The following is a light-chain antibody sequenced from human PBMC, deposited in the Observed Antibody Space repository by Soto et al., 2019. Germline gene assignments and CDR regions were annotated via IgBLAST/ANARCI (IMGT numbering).Light chain of an antibody. CDR3: QHYNSDSEA. CDR2: KAS. Sequence: DIQMTQSPSTRSLSVGDIVTITCRSSQTISSWLAWYHQKPGKAPKLLIYKASTLKSGVPSRLSGSGSGTEFPLTISSLQPDDFETYYCQHYNSDSEAFGQGTKVDIK. CDR1: QTISSW. J-gene: IGKJ1*01. V-gene: IGKV1-5*03.